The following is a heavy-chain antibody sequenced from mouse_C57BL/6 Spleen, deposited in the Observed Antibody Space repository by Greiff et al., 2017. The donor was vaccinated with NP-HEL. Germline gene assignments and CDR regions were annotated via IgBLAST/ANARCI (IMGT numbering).Heavy chain of an antibody. J-gene: IGHJ2*01. D-gene: IGHD3-2*02. CDR3: ARAAAQAIFDY. V-gene: IGHV1-82*01. Sequence: VQLQQSGPELVKPGASVKISCKASGYAFSSSWMNWVKQRPGKGLEWIGRIYPGDGDTNYNGKFKGKATLTADKSSSTAYMQLSSLTSEDSAVYFCARAAAQAIFDYWGQGTTLTVSS. CDR1: GYAFSSSW. CDR2: IYPGDGDT.